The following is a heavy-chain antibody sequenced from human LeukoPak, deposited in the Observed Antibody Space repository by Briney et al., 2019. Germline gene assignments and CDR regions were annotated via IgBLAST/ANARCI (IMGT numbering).Heavy chain of an antibody. Sequence: ASVKVSCKASGYIFTNYGISWVRQAPGQGLEWMGWISVYNGDTNYAQKLQGRVTMTTDTSTSTAYMELRSLRSDDTAVYYCARDKSDYYDSSDYWGQGTLVTVSS. CDR1: GYIFTNYG. CDR2: ISVYNGDT. J-gene: IGHJ4*02. V-gene: IGHV1-18*01. D-gene: IGHD3-22*01. CDR3: ARDKSDYYDSSDY.